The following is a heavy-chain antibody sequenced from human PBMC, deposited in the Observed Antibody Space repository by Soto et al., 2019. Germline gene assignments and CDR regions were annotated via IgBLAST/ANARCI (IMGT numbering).Heavy chain of an antibody. V-gene: IGHV4-30-2*01. CDR1: GGSIXSGGYS. D-gene: IGHD2-2*01. J-gene: IGHJ5*02. CDR2: IYHSGST. Sequence: SETLSLTCAFSGGSIXSGGYSWSWIRQPPGKGLEWIGYIYHSGSTYYNPSLKSRVTISVDRSKNQFSLKLSSVTAADTAVYYCARVPDRWGQGTLVTVSS. CDR3: ARVPDR.